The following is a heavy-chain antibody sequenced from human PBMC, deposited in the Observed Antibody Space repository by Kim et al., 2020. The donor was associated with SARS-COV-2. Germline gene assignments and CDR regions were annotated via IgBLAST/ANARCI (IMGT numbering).Heavy chain of an antibody. CDR3: ARHKQHGIAAAGPAYYYYGMDV. J-gene: IGHJ6*02. D-gene: IGHD6-13*01. CDR2: IYYSGST. V-gene: IGHV4-59*08. CDR1: GGSISSYY. Sequence: SETLSLTCTVSGGSISSYYWSWIRQPPGKGLEWIGYIYYSGSTNYNPSLKSRVTISVDTSKNQFSLKLSSVTAADTAVYYCARHKQHGIAAAGPAYYYYGMDVWGQGTTVTVSS.